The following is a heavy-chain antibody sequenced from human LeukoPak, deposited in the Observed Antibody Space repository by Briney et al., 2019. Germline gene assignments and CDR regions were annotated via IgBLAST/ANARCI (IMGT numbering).Heavy chain of an antibody. J-gene: IGHJ4*02. D-gene: IGHD2-8*01. CDR1: GYILTAYD. CDR2: IHPNSGGT. V-gene: IGHV1-2*02. CDR3: ARNGGGLDY. Sequence: VSVKVSCKASGYILTAYDLYWVRQAPGQGLELITWIHPNSGGTNYVQKFQGRVTMTSDTSISTAYMELTRLTSDDTAVYYCARNGGGLDYWGQGTLLTVSS.